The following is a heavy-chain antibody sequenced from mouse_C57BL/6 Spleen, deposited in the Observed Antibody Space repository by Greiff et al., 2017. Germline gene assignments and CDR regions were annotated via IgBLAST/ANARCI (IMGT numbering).Heavy chain of an antibody. J-gene: IGHJ2*01. Sequence: QVQLQQSGAELVKPGASVKISCKASGYAFSSYWMNWVKQRPGKGLEWIGQIYPGDGDTNYNGKFKGKATLTADKSSSTAYMQLSSLTSEDSAVYFWASPGGAVQARDYFDYWGQGTTLTVSS. D-gene: IGHD3-2*02. CDR1: GYAFSSYW. CDR3: ASPGGAVQARDYFDY. CDR2: IYPGDGDT. V-gene: IGHV1-80*01.